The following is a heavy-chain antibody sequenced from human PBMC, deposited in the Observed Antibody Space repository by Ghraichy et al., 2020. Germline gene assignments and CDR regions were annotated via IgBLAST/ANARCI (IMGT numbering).Heavy chain of an antibody. CDR2: IWYDGSNK. J-gene: IGHJ6*02. CDR1: GFTFSSYG. V-gene: IGHV3-33*08. CDR3: ARDIVVVPATSVYYYYYGMDV. Sequence: GGSLRLSCAASGFTFSSYGMHWVRQAPGKGLEWVAVIWYDGSNKYYADSVKGRFTISRDNSKNTLYLQMNSLRAEDTAVYYCARDIVVVPATSVYYYYYGMDVWGQGTTVTVSS. D-gene: IGHD2-2*01.